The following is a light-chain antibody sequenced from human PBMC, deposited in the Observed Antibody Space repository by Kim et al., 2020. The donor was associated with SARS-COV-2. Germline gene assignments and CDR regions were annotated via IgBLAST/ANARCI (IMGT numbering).Light chain of an antibody. Sequence: GKTVTISCTRISGSIASNYSQWYQQRPGSSPIIVIYEDDRRPSGVPDRFSASIDSSSNSASLTISGLKTEDEADYYCQSYDNHMWVFGGGTQLTVL. CDR1: SGSIASNY. CDR2: EDD. CDR3: QSYDNHMWV. V-gene: IGLV6-57*01. J-gene: IGLJ3*02.